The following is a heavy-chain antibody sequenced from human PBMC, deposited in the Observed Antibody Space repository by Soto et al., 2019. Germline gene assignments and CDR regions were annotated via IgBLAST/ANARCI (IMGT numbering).Heavy chain of an antibody. Sequence: GGSLRLSCAASGFTVISNYMSWVRQALGKGLEWVSVIYSGGSTYYADSVKGRFTISRDNSKNTLYLQMNSLRAEDTAVYYCAREMESPRAIAVAGTGAFDIWGQGTMVTVSS. CDR2: IYSGGST. CDR1: GFTVISNY. J-gene: IGHJ3*02. V-gene: IGHV3-53*01. CDR3: AREMESPRAIAVAGTGAFDI. D-gene: IGHD6-19*01.